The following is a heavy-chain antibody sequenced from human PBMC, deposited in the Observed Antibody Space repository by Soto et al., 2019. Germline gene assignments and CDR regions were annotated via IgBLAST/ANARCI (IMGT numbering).Heavy chain of an antibody. D-gene: IGHD2-21*02. CDR1: GFTFSSYW. Sequence: GWSLRLSCVVSGFTFSSYWMGWVRQTPGKGLQWVANIKEDGSEKYYVGSVKGRCTISRDNTENSLFLHLNSLTAEDTAVYYCVRAPRKSVEYCGGDCFLHYDSWGQGTMVTVS. J-gene: IGHJ4*02. CDR3: VRAPRKSVEYCGGDCFLHYDS. V-gene: IGHV3-7*03. CDR2: IKEDGSEK.